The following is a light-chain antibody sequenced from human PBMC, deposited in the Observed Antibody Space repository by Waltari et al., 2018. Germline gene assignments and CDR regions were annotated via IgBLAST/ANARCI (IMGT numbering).Light chain of an antibody. CDR3: CSYAGSYTVL. V-gene: IGLV2-11*01. Sequence: QSALTQPRSVSGSPGQSVTISCTGTSSDIGGYRYVSWYQQHPGKAPKLMIYDVNKRSSGVPDRFSGSKSGNTASLTISGLQAEDEADYYCCSYAGSYTVLFGGGTKLTVL. CDR1: SSDIGGYRY. CDR2: DVN. J-gene: IGLJ2*01.